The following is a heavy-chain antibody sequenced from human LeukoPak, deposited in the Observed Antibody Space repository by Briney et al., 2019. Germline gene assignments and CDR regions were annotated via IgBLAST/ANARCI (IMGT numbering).Heavy chain of an antibody. Sequence: GGSLRLSCAASGFTFSSYEMNWVRQAPGKGLEWVAVISYDGSNKYYADSVKGRFTISRDNSKNTLYLQMNSLRAEDTAVYYCAKDAYYYDSSGYSRLSRNSGSYCDIWGQGTMVTVSS. J-gene: IGHJ3*02. CDR2: ISYDGSNK. CDR1: GFTFSSYE. D-gene: IGHD3-22*01. CDR3: AKDAYYYDSSGYSRLSRNSGSYCDI. V-gene: IGHV3-30*18.